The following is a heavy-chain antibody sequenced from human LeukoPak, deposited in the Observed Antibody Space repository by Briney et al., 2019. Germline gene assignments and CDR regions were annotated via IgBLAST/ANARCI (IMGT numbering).Heavy chain of an antibody. CDR3: ARDITVTTSYYYGMDV. Sequence: GASVNVSCKASGYTFTGYYMHWVRQAPGQGLEWMGWINPNSGDTNYAQTFQGRVTMTRDTSISTAYMEMSRLRFDDTAVYYWARDITVTTSYYYGMDVCGQGTTVTVSS. CDR1: GYTFTGYY. J-gene: IGHJ6*02. V-gene: IGHV1-2*02. D-gene: IGHD4-17*01. CDR2: INPNSGDT.